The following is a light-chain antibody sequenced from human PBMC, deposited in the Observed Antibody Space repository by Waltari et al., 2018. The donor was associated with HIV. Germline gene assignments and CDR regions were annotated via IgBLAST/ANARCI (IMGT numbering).Light chain of an antibody. CDR3: QSTDRSGSYII. V-gene: IGLV3-25*03. CDR1: ALSMQY. J-gene: IGLJ2*01. Sequence: SYELTHPPSLSVSPGQTARITCSGDALSMQYGYWYQQKPGQAPVLVIYKDSERSSGIPERFSGSSSGTTVTLTSSGAQAEDEAAYFCQSTDRSGSYIIFGGGTKLTVL. CDR2: KDS.